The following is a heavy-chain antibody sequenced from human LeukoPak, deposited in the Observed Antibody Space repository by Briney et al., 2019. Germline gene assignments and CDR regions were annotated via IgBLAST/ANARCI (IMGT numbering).Heavy chain of an antibody. D-gene: IGHD5-12*01. CDR3: ARQNSGYDFGVDY. V-gene: IGHV4-39*01. Sequence: PSETLSLTCTVSGGSISSSSYYWGWIRQPPGKGLEWIGSIYYSGSTYYNPSLKSRVTISVDTSKNQFSLKLSSVTAADTAMYYCARQNSGYDFGVDYWGQGTLVTVSS. J-gene: IGHJ4*02. CDR1: GGSISSSSYY. CDR2: IYYSGST.